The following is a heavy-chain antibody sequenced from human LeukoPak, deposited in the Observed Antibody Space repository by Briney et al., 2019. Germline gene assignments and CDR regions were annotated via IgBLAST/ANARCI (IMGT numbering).Heavy chain of an antibody. CDR2: INPSGGST. D-gene: IGHD1-26*01. CDR1: GYTFTSYY. V-gene: IGHV1-46*01. CDR3: ARGDGSYYPNYYYGMDV. J-gene: IGHJ6*02. Sequence: ASVKVSCKASGYTFTSYYMHWVRQAPGQGLEWMGIINPSGGSTSYAQKFQGRVTMTRDTSTSTVYMELSSLRSEDTAVYYCARGDGSYYPNYYYGMDVWGQGTTVTVSS.